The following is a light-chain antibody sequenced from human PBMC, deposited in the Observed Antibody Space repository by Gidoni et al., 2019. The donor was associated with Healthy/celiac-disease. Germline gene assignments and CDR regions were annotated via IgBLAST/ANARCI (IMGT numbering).Light chain of an antibody. J-gene: IGLJ2*01. Sequence: SVLTQPPSASGTPGQRVPISCSGSSSNIGSKTVDWYQQLPGTAPKLLIYSNNQRPSGVPDRFSGSKSGTSASLAISGLQSEDEADYYCAAWDDSLNGVVFGGGTKLTVL. CDR3: AAWDDSLNGVV. CDR2: SNN. V-gene: IGLV1-44*01. CDR1: SSNIGSKT.